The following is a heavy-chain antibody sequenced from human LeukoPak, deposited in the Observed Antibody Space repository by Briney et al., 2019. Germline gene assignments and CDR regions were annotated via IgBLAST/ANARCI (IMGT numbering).Heavy chain of an antibody. D-gene: IGHD6-13*01. V-gene: IGHV4-39*01. CDR3: ARLYGSSGFYFDY. Sequence: SETLSLTCTVSGGSISISSYYWAWIRQPPGKGLEWIGSIYYGGNTYYNPSLKSRVTICVDTSTNQFSLNLSSVTAADTAVYYCARLYGSSGFYFDYWGQGTLVTVCS. J-gene: IGHJ4*02. CDR2: IYYGGNT. CDR1: GGSISISSYY.